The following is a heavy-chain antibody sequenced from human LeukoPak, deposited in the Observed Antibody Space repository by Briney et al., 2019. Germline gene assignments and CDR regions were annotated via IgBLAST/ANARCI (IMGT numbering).Heavy chain of an antibody. J-gene: IGHJ4*02. D-gene: IGHD2-15*01. V-gene: IGHV3-33*06. CDR1: GFTFSDYG. CDR3: AKQLGYCSDGSCYFPY. CDR2: IWYDGGRK. Sequence: QAGGSLRLSCAASGFTFSDYGMYWVRQAPGKGLEWVALIWYDGGRKYYTDSVRGRFTISRDNSKNTLCLQMNSLRAEDTAVYYCAKQLGYCSDGSCYFPYWGQGTLVTVSS.